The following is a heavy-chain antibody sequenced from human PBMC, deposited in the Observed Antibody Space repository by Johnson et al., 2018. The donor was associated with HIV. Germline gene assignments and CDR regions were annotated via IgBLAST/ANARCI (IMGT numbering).Heavy chain of an antibody. Sequence: VQLVESGGGVVQPGRSLRLSCAASGFAFSNFGMHWVRQAPGKGLEWVANIKQDGSEKYYVDSVKGRFPTSRANAKNSLYLQMNSLKTEDTAVYYCTTDPLYDYVWGSPVRYAFDIWGQGTMVTVSS. D-gene: IGHD3-16*01. J-gene: IGHJ3*02. V-gene: IGHV3-7*03. CDR3: TTDPLYDYVWGSPVRYAFDI. CDR1: GFAFSNFG. CDR2: IKQDGSEK.